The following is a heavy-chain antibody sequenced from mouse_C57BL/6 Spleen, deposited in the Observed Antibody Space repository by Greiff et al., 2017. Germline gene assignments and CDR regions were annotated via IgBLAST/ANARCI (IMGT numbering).Heavy chain of an antibody. J-gene: IGHJ1*03. V-gene: IGHV1-42*01. CDR1: GYSFTGYY. CDR2: INPSTGGT. D-gene: IGHD1-1*01. CDR3: ARWGITTVVAEDFDV. Sequence: VHVKQSGPELVKPGASVKISCKASGYSFTGYYMNWVKQSPEKSLEWIGEINPSTGGTTYNQKFKAKATLTVDKSSSTAYMQLKSLTSEDSAVYYCARWGITTVVAEDFDVWGTGTTVTVSS.